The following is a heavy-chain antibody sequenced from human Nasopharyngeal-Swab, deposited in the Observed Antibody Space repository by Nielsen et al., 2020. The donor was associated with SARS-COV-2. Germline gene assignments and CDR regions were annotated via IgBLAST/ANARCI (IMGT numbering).Heavy chain of an antibody. D-gene: IGHD3-3*01. Sequence: ASVKVSCKASGYTFSGFYMHWVRQAPGQGLEWMGRFSPNIGDTIYAQEFQGRVTMTRDTSISTAYMELSSLRSDDTAVYYCARCRGFGVDIRRYGMDVWGQGTTVIVSS. CDR1: GYTFSGFY. V-gene: IGHV1-2*02. J-gene: IGHJ6*02. CDR3: ARCRGFGVDIRRYGMDV. CDR2: FSPNIGDT.